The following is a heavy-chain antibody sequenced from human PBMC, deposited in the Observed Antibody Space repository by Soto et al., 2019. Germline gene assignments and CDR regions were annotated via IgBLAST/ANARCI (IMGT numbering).Heavy chain of an antibody. J-gene: IGHJ4*02. CDR1: GGSLSSGGYY. V-gene: IGHV4-31*03. CDR3: ARDTQRGYSGYFDS. CDR2: IYYSGST. Sequence: QVQLQESGPGLVKPSQTLSLSCTVSGGSLSSGGYYWSWIRQHPGKGLEWIGFIYYSGSTYYNPSLKSRVTISVDTSQNQFSLKLSSVTAADTAVYSCARDTQRGYSGYFDSWGQGTLVTVSS. D-gene: IGHD5-12*01.